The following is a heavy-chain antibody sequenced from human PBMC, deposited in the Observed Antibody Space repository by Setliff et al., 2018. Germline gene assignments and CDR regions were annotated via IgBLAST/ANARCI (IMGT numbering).Heavy chain of an antibody. CDR1: SGSFSGYY. CDR2: INHSGST. CDR3: ARGHPPSDSSGYYYAY. Sequence: LSLTCAVYSGSFSGYYWSWIRRPPGKGLEWIGEINHSGSTNYNPSLKSRVTISVDTSKNQFSLKLSSVTAADTAVYYCARGHPPSDSSGYYYAYWGQGTLVTVS. J-gene: IGHJ4*02. V-gene: IGHV4-34*01. D-gene: IGHD3-22*01.